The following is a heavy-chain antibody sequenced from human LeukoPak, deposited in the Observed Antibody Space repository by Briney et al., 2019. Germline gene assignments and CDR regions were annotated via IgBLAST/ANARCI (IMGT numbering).Heavy chain of an antibody. CDR3: ARDPRGGWFDP. Sequence: PSETLSLTCTASGGSISSGGYYWSWIRQPAGKGLEWIGRIYTSGSTNYNPSLKSRVTMSVDTSKNQFSLKLSSVTAADTAVYYCARDPRGGWFDPWGQGTLVTVSS. J-gene: IGHJ5*02. V-gene: IGHV4-61*02. CDR2: IYTSGST. CDR1: GGSISSGGYY. D-gene: IGHD3-16*01.